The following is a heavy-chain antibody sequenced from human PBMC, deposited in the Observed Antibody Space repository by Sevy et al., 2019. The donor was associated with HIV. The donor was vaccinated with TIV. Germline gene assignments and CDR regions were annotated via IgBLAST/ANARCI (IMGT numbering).Heavy chain of an antibody. D-gene: IGHD5-12*01. CDR1: GFTFSSYA. CDR3: SALRGSGYECFDY. V-gene: IGHV3-23*01. Sequence: GGSLRLSCAASGFTFSSYAMSWVRQAPGKGLEWVSAISGSGGSTYYADSVKGRFTISRDNSKNTLNLQMNSLRAEDMAVYYGSALRGSGYECFDYWGQGTLVTVSS. J-gene: IGHJ4*02. CDR2: ISGSGGST.